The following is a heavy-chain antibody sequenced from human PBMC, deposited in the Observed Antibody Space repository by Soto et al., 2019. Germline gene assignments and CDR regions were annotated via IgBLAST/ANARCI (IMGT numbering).Heavy chain of an antibody. CDR3: AIKPPYYGDYKVDV. V-gene: IGHV4-34*01. CDR1: GGSFSGYC. CDR2: IKHSGST. Sequence: QVQLQQWGAGLLKPSETLSLTCAVYGGSFSGYCWSWIRQPPGKGLEWTGEIKHSGSTHYHPSLKSRVTISVDTSKNQFSLKLSSVTAADTAVYYCAIKPPYYGDYKVDVWGQGTTVTVSS. J-gene: IGHJ6*02. D-gene: IGHD4-17*01.